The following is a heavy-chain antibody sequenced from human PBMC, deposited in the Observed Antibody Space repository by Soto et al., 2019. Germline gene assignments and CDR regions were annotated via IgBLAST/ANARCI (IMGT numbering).Heavy chain of an antibody. CDR1: GGSFSGYY. Sequence: QVQLQQWGEGLVKPSETLSLTCAVSGGSFSGYYWNWIRQPPGKGLEWIGEINHTTGTSYNPSLKSRLTISMDTSKNHFYLRLTSVTAADTAVYYCARFPAYCSDGKNCPPGPWGQGTLVTVSS. CDR2: INHTTGT. CDR3: ARFPAYCSDGKNCPPGP. J-gene: IGHJ5*02. V-gene: IGHV4-34*02. D-gene: IGHD2-15*01.